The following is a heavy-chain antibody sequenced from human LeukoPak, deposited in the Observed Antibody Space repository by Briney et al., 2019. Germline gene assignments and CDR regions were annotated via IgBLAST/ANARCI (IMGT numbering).Heavy chain of an antibody. V-gene: IGHV1-2*06. CDR1: GYTFTGYY. D-gene: IGHD5/OR15-5a*01. CDR3: ARLSLFDYGDY. Sequence: ASVKVSCKASGYTFTGYYMHWVRQAPGQGLEWLGRINPNSGGTNYAQKFQGRVTMTRDTSISTAYMELSRLRSDDTAVYYCARLSLFDYGDYWGQGTLVTVSS. J-gene: IGHJ4*02. CDR2: INPNSGGT.